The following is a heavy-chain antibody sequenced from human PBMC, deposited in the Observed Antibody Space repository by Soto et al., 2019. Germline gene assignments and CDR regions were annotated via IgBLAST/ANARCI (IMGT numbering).Heavy chain of an antibody. CDR1: RFTFGDFW. V-gene: IGHV3-74*01. Sequence: EVQLVESGGGLVQPGGSLRLSCAASRFTFGDFWMHWVRQAPGKGLVWVSRINSDGSTSYADFVKGRLTISRDNAKNTVYLQMNSLRAEDTAVYYCARGLYREYGHDSWGQGALVTVSS. J-gene: IGHJ5*01. CDR3: ARGLYREYGHDS. CDR2: INSDGST. D-gene: IGHD3-10*01.